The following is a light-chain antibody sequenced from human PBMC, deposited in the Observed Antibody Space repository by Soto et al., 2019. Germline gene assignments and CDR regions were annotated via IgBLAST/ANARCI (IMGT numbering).Light chain of an antibody. CDR3: QKYNRAPQT. Sequence: DIQMTQSPSSLSASVGDRATITCRASQGISGYLAWYQQKPGKAPTLLIYAASTVASGVTSRFSGGGSGTDFPLTISRLQAEDVATYCWQKYNRAPQTFGPGTKLEIK. CDR2: AAS. V-gene: IGKV1-27*01. J-gene: IGKJ1*01. CDR1: QGISGY.